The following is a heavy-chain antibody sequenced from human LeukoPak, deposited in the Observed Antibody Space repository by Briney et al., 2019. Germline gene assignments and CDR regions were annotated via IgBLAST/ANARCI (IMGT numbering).Heavy chain of an antibody. CDR2: INHSGGT. CDR1: SGSFSGYY. J-gene: IGHJ4*02. Sequence: SETLSLTCAVYSGSFSGYYWSWIRQPPGKGLELIGEINHSGGTNYNPSLKSRVTISVDTSKNQFSLKLSSVTAADTAVYWCAIDLHYYDSSGSPVATDYWGQGTLVTVSS. D-gene: IGHD3-22*01. V-gene: IGHV4-34*01. CDR3: AIDLHYYDSSGSPVATDY.